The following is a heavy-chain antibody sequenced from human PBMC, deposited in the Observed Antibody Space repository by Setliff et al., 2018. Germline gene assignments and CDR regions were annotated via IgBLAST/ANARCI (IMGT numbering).Heavy chain of an antibody. D-gene: IGHD5-18*01. Sequence: PGGSLRLSCAASGFTFSSYRMHWVRQAPGKGLEWVANIKQDGSEKDYVDSVKGRFTISRDNAKNSLYLEMNSLRAEDTAVYYCAKLVRGYVEALDNWGQGTLVTVSS. V-gene: IGHV3-7*03. J-gene: IGHJ4*02. CDR2: IKQDGSEK. CDR1: GFTFSSYR. CDR3: AKLVRGYVEALDN.